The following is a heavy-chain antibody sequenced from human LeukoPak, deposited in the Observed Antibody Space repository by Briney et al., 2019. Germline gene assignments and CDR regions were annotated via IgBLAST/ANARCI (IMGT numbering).Heavy chain of an antibody. V-gene: IGHV4-61*01. CDR3: ARQWVGSWYLHPFDY. CDR1: GGSVSSGSYY. CDR2: IYYSGST. Sequence: PSETLSLTGTVSGGSVSSGSYYWSWIRQPPGKGLEWIGYIYYSGSTNYNPSLKSRVTISVDTSKNQFSLKLSSVTAADTAVYYCARQWVGSWYLHPFDYWGQGTLVTVSS. D-gene: IGHD6-13*01. J-gene: IGHJ4*02.